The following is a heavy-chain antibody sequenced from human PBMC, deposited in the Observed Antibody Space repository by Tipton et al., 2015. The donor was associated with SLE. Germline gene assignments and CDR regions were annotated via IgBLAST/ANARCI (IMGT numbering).Heavy chain of an antibody. CDR3: ARGMVTWRGAILGVDV. CDR1: GASISGDLYY. CDR2: ISSSGYT. V-gene: IGHV4-61*02. Sequence: TLSLTCTVSGASISGDLYYWTWIRQPAGKGLEWIGLISSSGYTNYNPSLKSRVTISVDPAKNQFSLKLTSVTAADTAVYYCARGMVTWRGAILGVDVWGQGTTVNVSS. D-gene: IGHD2-21*02. J-gene: IGHJ6*02.